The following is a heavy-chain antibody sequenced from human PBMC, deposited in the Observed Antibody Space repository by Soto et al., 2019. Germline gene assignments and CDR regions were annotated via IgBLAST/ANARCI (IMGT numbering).Heavy chain of an antibody. V-gene: IGHV1-69*01. D-gene: IGHD6-19*01. J-gene: IGHJ4*02. CDR2: IIPIFGTA. CDR3: ARERVRESGGWYGPFDY. Sequence: QVQLVQSGAEVKKPGSSVKVSCKASGGTFSSYAISWVRQAPGQGLEWMGGIIPIFGTANYAQKFQGRVTITADESTSTAYMELSRVRSEETAVDYCARERVRESGGWYGPFDYWGQGTLVTVSS. CDR1: GGTFSSYA.